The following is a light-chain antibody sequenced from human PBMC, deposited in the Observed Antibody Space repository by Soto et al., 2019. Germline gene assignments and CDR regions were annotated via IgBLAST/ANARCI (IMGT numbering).Light chain of an antibody. Sequence: ESVLTQSPGTLSLSPGERATLSCRASQSVRSSFLAWYQLKPGQAPRLLIYGASSRATGIPDRFSGSGAGTDFTLTISRLEPEDFAVYYCQQYDSSPWTFGQVTKVEI. V-gene: IGKV3-20*01. CDR3: QQYDSSPWT. CDR2: GAS. CDR1: QSVRSSF. J-gene: IGKJ1*01.